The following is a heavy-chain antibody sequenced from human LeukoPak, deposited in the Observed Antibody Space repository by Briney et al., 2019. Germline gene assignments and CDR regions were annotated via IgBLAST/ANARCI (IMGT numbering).Heavy chain of an antibody. V-gene: IGHV4-59*08. CDR2: IYYSGST. CDR1: GGSISSYY. D-gene: IGHD2-2*01. J-gene: IGHJ4*02. CDR3: ASLYCSSTSCYLFH. Sequence: PSETLSLTRTVSGGSISSYYWSWIRQTPGKGLEWIGYIYYSGSTNYNPSLKSRVNISVDTSKNQFSLKLSSVTAADTALYYCASLYCSSTSCYLFHWGQGTLVTVSS.